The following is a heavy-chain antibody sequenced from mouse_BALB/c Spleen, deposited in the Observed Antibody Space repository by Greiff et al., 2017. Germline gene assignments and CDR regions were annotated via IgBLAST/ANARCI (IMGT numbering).Heavy chain of an antibody. D-gene: IGHD2-1*01. CDR1: GFTFSSFG. J-gene: IGHJ3*01. CDR3: ARHNGNYEFAY. V-gene: IGHV5-17*02. CDR2: ISSGSSTI. Sequence: EVQGVESGGGLVQPGGSRKLSCAASGFTFSSFGMHWVRQAPEKGLEWVAYISSGSSTIYYADTVKGRFTISRDNPKNTLFLQMTSLKSEDTAMYYCARHNGNYEFAYWGQGTLVTVSA.